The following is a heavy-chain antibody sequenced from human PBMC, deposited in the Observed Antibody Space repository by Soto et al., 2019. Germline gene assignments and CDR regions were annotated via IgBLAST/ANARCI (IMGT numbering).Heavy chain of an antibody. CDR3: AKVSTVTTSGSFDI. Sequence: GWSLRLSCAASGFSFSSFAVSWVRQAPGKGLEWVSAISGSGDNTYYADSVKGRFTISRDNSKSTLYLQVNSLTAEDTAVYYCAKVSTVTTSGSFDIWGQGTMVTVSS. D-gene: IGHD4-17*01. CDR1: GFSFSSFA. CDR2: ISGSGDNT. J-gene: IGHJ3*02. V-gene: IGHV3-23*01.